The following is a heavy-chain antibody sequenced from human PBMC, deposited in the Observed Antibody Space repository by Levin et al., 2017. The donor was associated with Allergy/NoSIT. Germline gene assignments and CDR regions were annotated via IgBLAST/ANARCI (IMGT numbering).Heavy chain of an antibody. J-gene: IGHJ6*02. CDR2: IYFTGNT. CDR3: ARDRGEQLVPGTYNYYGMDV. Sequence: PSETLSLTCTVSGGSVSHYYWSWIRQTSGKGLEWIGHIYFTGNTKYNPSLGRRVTISVDPSKDQFSLTLTSVTAADTAMYYCARDRGEQLVPGTYNYYGMDVWGQGTSVTVSS. V-gene: IGHV4-59*02. CDR1: GGSVSHYY. D-gene: IGHD6-6*01.